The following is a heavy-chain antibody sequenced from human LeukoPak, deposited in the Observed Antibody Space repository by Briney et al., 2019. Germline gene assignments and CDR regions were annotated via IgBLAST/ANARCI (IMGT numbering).Heavy chain of an antibody. CDR1: GFTFSSYA. V-gene: IGHV3-30-3*01. J-gene: IGHJ4*02. D-gene: IGHD2-15*01. Sequence: GGSLRLSCAASGFTFSSYAMHWVRQAPGKGLEWVAVISYDGSNKYYADSVKGRFTISRDNSKNTLYLQMNSLRAEDTAVYYCARSPVVAAVFDYWGQGTLVTVSS. CDR2: ISYDGSNK. CDR3: ARSPVVAAVFDY.